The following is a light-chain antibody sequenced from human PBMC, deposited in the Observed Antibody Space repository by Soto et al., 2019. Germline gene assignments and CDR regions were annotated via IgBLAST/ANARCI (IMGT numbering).Light chain of an antibody. CDR2: DVT. V-gene: IGLV2-14*01. CDR3: SSYTSSSTPYV. J-gene: IGLJ1*01. CDR1: SSDVGGYNY. Sequence: QSALTQPASVSVSPGQSITISCTGTSSDVGGYNYVSWYQQHPVKAPKLMIYDVTNRPSGVSDRFSGSKSGNTASLTISGLQAEDEADYYCSSYTSSSTPYVFGTGTKVTVL.